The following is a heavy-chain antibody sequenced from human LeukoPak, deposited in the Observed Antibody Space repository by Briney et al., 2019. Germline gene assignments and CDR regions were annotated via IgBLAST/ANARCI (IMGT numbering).Heavy chain of an antibody. J-gene: IGHJ5*02. CDR2: ISYDGSNK. V-gene: IGHV3-30*18. CDR3: AKEGMRYSGSYRLDP. Sequence: GGSLRLSCAASGFTFSSYGMHWVRQAPGKGLEWVAVISYDGSNKYYADSVKGRFTISRDNSKNTLYLQMNGLRAEDTAVYYCAKEGMRYSGSYRLDPWGQGTLVTVSS. D-gene: IGHD1-26*01. CDR1: GFTFSSYG.